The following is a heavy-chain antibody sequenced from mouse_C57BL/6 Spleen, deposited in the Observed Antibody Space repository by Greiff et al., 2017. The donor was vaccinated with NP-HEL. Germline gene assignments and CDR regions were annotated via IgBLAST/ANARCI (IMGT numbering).Heavy chain of an antibody. Sequence: VQLVESGAELARPGASVKMSCKASGYTFTSYTMNWVKQRPGQGLEWIGYINPSSGYTKYTQKFKEKATLTADKSSSTAYMQLSSLTSEDSAVYYCARSEYYGSEEAWFAYWGQGTLVTVSA. CDR2: INPSSGYT. CDR1: GYTFTSYT. V-gene: IGHV1-4*01. J-gene: IGHJ3*01. CDR3: ARSEYYGSEEAWFAY. D-gene: IGHD1-1*01.